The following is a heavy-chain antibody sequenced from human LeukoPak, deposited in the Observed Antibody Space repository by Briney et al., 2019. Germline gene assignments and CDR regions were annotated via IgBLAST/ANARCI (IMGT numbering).Heavy chain of an antibody. CDR3: ARLLVLAATEGFEF. Sequence: PGGSLRLSCAASGFPFSSYTMHWVRQAPGKGLEWVTFTSHDGTNQDYADSVKGRFTVSRDNSKNTLFLQMNSLRPEDTAVYYCARLLVLAATEGFEFWGQGTVVTVSS. D-gene: IGHD2-15*01. CDR2: TSHDGTNQ. V-gene: IGHV3-30-3*01. CDR1: GFPFSSYT. J-gene: IGHJ4*02.